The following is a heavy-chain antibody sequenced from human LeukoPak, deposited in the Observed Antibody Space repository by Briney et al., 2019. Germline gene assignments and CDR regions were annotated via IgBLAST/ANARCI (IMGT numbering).Heavy chain of an antibody. CDR3: ARGHSRDYYYAVDV. J-gene: IGHJ6*02. D-gene: IGHD3-22*01. CDR1: GFTVSSNY. Sequence: GESLKLSCAVSGFTVSSNYMGWVRQAPGKGLEWVSVTDSGSGTYYADSVKGRFTISRDNSKNTLYLQMNSLRADDTAIYYCARGHSRDYYYAVDVWGQGTTVTVSS. CDR2: TDSGSGT. V-gene: IGHV3-66*01.